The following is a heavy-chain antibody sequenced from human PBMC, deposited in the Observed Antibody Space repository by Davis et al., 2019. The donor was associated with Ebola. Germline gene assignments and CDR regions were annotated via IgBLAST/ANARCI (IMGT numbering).Heavy chain of an antibody. V-gene: IGHV5-51*01. CDR2: IYPGDSDT. J-gene: IGHJ5*02. CDR3: ARIHHRRVGSGSYYGNNRFDP. Sequence: GESLKISCKGSGYSFTSYWIDWVRQMPGKGLEWISLIYPGDSDTSYSASFQGQVTISADKSISTAYLQWSSLKASDTAMYYCARIHHRRVGSGSYYGNNRFDPWGQGTLVTVSS. CDR1: GYSFTSYW. D-gene: IGHD3-10*01.